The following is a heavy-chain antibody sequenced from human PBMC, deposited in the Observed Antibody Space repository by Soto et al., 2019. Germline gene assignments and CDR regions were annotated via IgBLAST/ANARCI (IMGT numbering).Heavy chain of an antibody. J-gene: IGHJ4*02. CDR1: GFSLSTSGVG. D-gene: IGHD5-12*01. V-gene: IGHV2-5*02. CDR3: ALKGDGYRGFKY. Sequence: QITLKESGPTLVKPTQTLTLTCTLSGFSLSTSGVGVGWTRQPPGKALEWLALIYWDDDKRYSPFLKSRLTITKDTSKNQVVLTLTNMDPVDTATYYCALKGDGYRGFKYWGQGTLVTVSS. CDR2: IYWDDDK.